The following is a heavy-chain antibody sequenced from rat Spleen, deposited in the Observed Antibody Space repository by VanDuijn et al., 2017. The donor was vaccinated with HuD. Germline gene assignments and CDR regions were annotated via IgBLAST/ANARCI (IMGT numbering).Heavy chain of an antibody. D-gene: IGHD1-4*01. CDR1: GLTFSNSG. V-gene: IGHV5-27*01. J-gene: IGHJ2*01. Sequence: EVQLVESGGGLVQPGSPLKLSCVASGLTFSNSGMAWVRQAPTKGLEWVASISTTGGSTYYRDSVKGRFIISRDNAKSTLYLQMDSLRSEDTATYYCTTPGTLFDYWGQGVMVTVSS. CDR2: ISTTGGST. CDR3: TTPGTLFDY.